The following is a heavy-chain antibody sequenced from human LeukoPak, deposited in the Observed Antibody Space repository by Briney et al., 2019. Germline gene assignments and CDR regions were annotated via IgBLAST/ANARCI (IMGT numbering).Heavy chain of an antibody. Sequence: GGSLRLSCAASGFTFSSYGMSWVRQAPGKGLEWVSAISGSGGSTYYANSVKGRFTISRDNSKNTLYLQMGSLRAEDMAVYYCARDGDPHGLVIRAEDYYYYMDVWGKGTTVTVSS. CDR1: GFTFSSYG. J-gene: IGHJ6*03. V-gene: IGHV3-23*01. CDR3: ARDGDPHGLVIRAEDYYYYMDV. D-gene: IGHD3/OR15-3a*01. CDR2: ISGSGGST.